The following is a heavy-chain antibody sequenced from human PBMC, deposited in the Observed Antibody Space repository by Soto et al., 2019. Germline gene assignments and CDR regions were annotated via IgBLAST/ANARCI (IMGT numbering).Heavy chain of an antibody. CDR3: ARIKSGYDVFHY. Sequence: GASVKVSCKASGGTFSSYTISWVRQAPGQGLEWMGRIIPILGIANYAQKFQGRVTITADKSTSTAYMELSSLRSEDTAVYYCARIKSGYDVFHYWGQGTLVTVSS. CDR2: IIPILGIA. J-gene: IGHJ4*02. CDR1: GGTFSSYT. V-gene: IGHV1-69*02. D-gene: IGHD5-12*01.